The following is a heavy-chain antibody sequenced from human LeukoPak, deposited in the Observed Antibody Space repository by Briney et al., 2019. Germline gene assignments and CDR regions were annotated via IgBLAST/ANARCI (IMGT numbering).Heavy chain of an antibody. Sequence: PGGSLRLSCVASGFTFSSYPMHWVRQAPGKGLEGVAFISYDGSNKHYADSVKGRFTISRDNSKNTLYVQMNSLRAEDTAVYYCAREGWDSSSWYYFDYWGQGTLVTVSS. CDR2: ISYDGSNK. J-gene: IGHJ4*02. D-gene: IGHD6-13*01. CDR1: GFTFSSYP. V-gene: IGHV3-30-3*01. CDR3: AREGWDSSSWYYFDY.